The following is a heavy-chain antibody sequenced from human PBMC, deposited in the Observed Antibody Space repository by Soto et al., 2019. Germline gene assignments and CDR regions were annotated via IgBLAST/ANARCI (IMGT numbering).Heavy chain of an antibody. CDR2: ISSSSSYT. CDR1: GFTFSDYY. V-gene: IGHV3-11*06. CDR3: ARRHGSGSGGYFDY. J-gene: IGHJ4*02. D-gene: IGHD5-12*01. Sequence: XGSLRLYGAASGFTFSDYYMSWIRQAPGKGLEWVSYISSSSSYTNYADSVKGRFTISRDNAKNSLYLQMKSLRAEDTAVYYCARRHGSGSGGYFDYWAQGTLVTVPS.